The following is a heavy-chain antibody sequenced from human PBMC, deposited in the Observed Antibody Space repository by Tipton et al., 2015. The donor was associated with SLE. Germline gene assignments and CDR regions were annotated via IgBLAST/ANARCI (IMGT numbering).Heavy chain of an antibody. Sequence: TLSLTCNVSGVSISSSYWSWIRQPAGKGLEWIGRIYTSGSTNYNPSLMSRVTMSVDTSKNQFSLKLNSVTAADTALYFCARVRDSSGPVHWFDPWGQGTLVTVSS. CDR3: ARVRDSSGPVHWFDP. V-gene: IGHV4-4*07. J-gene: IGHJ5*02. CDR2: IYTSGST. CDR1: GVSISSSY. D-gene: IGHD3-22*01.